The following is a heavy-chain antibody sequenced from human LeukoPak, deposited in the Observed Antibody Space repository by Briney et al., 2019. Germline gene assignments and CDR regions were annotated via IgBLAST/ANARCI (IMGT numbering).Heavy chain of an antibody. Sequence: ASVKVSCKVSGYTLFELPIHWVRQVPGKGLEWMGSFDPEDGEPIYAQNFQGRVTITEDRSADTAYMDLRSLRPEDTAVYFCVTDPHLPNWGRGEYDPWGQGTLVTVSS. V-gene: IGHV1-24*01. CDR1: GYTLFELP. D-gene: IGHD7-27*01. CDR3: VTDPHLPNWGRGEYDP. J-gene: IGHJ5*02. CDR2: FDPEDGEP.